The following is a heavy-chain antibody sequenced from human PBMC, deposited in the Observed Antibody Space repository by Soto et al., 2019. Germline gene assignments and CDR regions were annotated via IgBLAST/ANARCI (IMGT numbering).Heavy chain of an antibody. J-gene: IGHJ6*02. CDR3: ARESGKLLFSRNYYYGMDV. V-gene: IGHV3-21*01. Sequence: NPGGSLRLSCAASGFTFSSYSMNWVRQAPGKGLEWVSSISSSSSYIYYADSVKGRFTISRDNAKNSLYLQMNSLRAEDTAVYYCARESGKLLFSRNYYYGMDVWGQGTTVTVSS. CDR1: GFTFSSYS. CDR2: ISSSSSYI. D-gene: IGHD2-2*01.